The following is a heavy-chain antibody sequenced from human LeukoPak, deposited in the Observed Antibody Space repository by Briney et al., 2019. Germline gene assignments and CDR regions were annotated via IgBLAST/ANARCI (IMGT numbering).Heavy chain of an antibody. CDR1: GYTFTSYG. V-gene: IGHV1-18*01. J-gene: IGHJ6*03. CDR3: ARARENYYYYYMDV. CDR2: ISAYNGNT. Sequence: APVKVSCKASGYTFTSYGISWVRQAPGQGLEWMGWISAYNGNTNYAQKLQGRVIMTTDTSTSTAYMELRSLRSDDTAVYYCARARENYYYYYMDVWGKGTTVTVSS.